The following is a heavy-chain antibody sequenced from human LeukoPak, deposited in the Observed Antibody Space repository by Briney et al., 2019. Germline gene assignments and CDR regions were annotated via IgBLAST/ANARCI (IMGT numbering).Heavy chain of an antibody. CDR3: AKDPVGTEGGSSSWYLFFDY. J-gene: IGHJ4*02. CDR1: GFTFSSYA. CDR2: ISGRGGST. D-gene: IGHD6-13*01. V-gene: IGHV3-23*01. Sequence: GGSLRPSCAASGFTFSSYAMSWVRQAPGKGLEWVSAISGRGGSTYYADSVKGRFTISRDNSKNTLYLQMNSLRAEDTAVYYCAKDPVGTEGGSSSWYLFFDYWGQGTLVTVSS.